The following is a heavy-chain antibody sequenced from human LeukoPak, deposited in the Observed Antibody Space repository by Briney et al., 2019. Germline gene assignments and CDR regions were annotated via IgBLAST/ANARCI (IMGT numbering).Heavy chain of an antibody. CDR2: IYTSGST. V-gene: IGHV4-4*07. CDR3: ARDPIAAAEYFYYGMDV. Sequence: GSLRLSCAASGFIFSDYYMSWIRQPAGKGLEWIGRIYTSGSTNYNPSLKSRVTMSVDTSKNQFSLKLSSVTAADTAVYYCARDPIAAAEYFYYGMDVWGQGTTVTVSS. CDR1: GFIFSDYY. D-gene: IGHD6-13*01. J-gene: IGHJ6*02.